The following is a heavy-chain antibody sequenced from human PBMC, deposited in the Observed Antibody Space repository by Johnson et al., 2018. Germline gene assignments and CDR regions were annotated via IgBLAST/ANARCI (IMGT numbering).Heavy chain of an antibody. D-gene: IGHD2-2*01. V-gene: IGHV3-33*01. CDR2: IWYDGSNK. CDR1: GFTFSSYG. CDR3: ARDLSPFVGVPAAISANYYYGMDV. Sequence: QVQLVQSGGGVVQPGRSLRLSCAASGFTFSSYGMHWVRQAPGKGLEWVAVIWYDGSNKYYADSVKGRFTISRDNSKNTLYLQMNSLRAEDTAVYYCARDLSPFVGVPAAISANYYYGMDVWGQGTTVTVSS. J-gene: IGHJ6*02.